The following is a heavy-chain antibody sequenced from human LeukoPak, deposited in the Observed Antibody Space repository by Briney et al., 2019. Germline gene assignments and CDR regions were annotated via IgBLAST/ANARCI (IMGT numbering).Heavy chain of an antibody. J-gene: IGHJ3*02. CDR1: GGSISSGDYY. Sequence: PSQTLSLTCTVSGGSISSGDYYWSWIRQPPGKGLEWIGYIYYSGSTYYNPSLKSRVTISVDTSKNQFSLKLSSVTAADTAVYYCASGKLVPAAIVAFDIWGQGTMVTVSS. D-gene: IGHD2-2*01. V-gene: IGHV4-30-4*08. CDR2: IYYSGST. CDR3: ASGKLVPAAIVAFDI.